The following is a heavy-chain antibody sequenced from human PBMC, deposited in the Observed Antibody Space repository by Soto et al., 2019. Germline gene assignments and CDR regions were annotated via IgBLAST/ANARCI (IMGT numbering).Heavy chain of an antibody. CDR3: ARLHCSSTSCYAGIRYYYYGMDV. CDR1: GGTFSSYT. Sequence: ASVKVSCKASGGTFSSYTISWVRQAPGQGLEWMGRIIPILGIANYAQKFQGRVTITADKSTSTAYMELSSLRSEDTAVYCCARLHCSSTSCYAGIRYYYYGMDVWGQGTTVTVSS. J-gene: IGHJ6*02. V-gene: IGHV1-69*02. D-gene: IGHD2-2*01. CDR2: IIPILGIA.